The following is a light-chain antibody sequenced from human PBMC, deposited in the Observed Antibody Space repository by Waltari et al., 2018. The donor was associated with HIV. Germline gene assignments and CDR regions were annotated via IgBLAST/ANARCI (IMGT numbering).Light chain of an antibody. Sequence: YELTQPPSVSVSPGQTANIPCSGDKLGQKYAHWYQQKSGQSPVLLIYEDSKRRSGIPERFSGSISGDTATLTISGTQAEDEADYHCQAWDRSTVIFAGGTKLTVL. V-gene: IGLV3-1*01. CDR3: QAWDRSTVI. CDR1: KLGQKY. J-gene: IGLJ2*01. CDR2: EDS.